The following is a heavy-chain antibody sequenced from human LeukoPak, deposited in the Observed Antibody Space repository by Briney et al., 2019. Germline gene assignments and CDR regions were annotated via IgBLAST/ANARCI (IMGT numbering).Heavy chain of an antibody. CDR3: ARVQAYSTVFDY. CDR1: GGSFSGYY. CDR2: INHSGST. Sequence: PSETLSLTCAVYGGSFSGYYWSWIRQPPGKGLEWIGEINHSGSTNYNPSLKSRVTISVGTSKNQFSLKLSSVTAADTAVYYCARVQAYSTVFDYWGQGTLVTVSS. J-gene: IGHJ4*02. D-gene: IGHD4-11*01. V-gene: IGHV4-34*01.